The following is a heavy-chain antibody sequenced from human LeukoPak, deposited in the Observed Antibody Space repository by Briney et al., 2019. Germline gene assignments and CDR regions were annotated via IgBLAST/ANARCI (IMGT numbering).Heavy chain of an antibody. V-gene: IGHV3-15*01. J-gene: IGHJ4*02. CDR3: TTDHRIQLWYDFGY. Sequence: GGSLRLSCAPSGFTFSNAWMSGAREAPGEGVEWGGRIKSKTDGGTTDYAAPVKGRFTISRDDSTNTLYLQMNSLKTEDTAVYYCTTDHRIQLWYDFGYWGQGTLVTVSS. CDR2: IKSKTDGGTT. CDR1: GFTFSNAW. D-gene: IGHD5-18*01.